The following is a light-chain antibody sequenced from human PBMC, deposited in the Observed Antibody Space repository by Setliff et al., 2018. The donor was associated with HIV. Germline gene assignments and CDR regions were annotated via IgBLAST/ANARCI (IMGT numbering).Light chain of an antibody. V-gene: IGKV4-1*01. Sequence: EIVMTQSPDSLAVSLGERATINCKSKQSALYSSNNKNYLAWYQQKPGQPPNLLIYWASTRESGVPVRFSGSGSGTDFTLTISSLQAEEVAVYYCQQYYSTPPTFGGGTKVDMK. CDR3: QQYYSTPPT. CDR2: WAS. CDR1: QSALYSSNNKNY. J-gene: IGKJ4*01.